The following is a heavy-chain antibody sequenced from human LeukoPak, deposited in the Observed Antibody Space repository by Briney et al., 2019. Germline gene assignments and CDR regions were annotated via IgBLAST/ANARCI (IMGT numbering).Heavy chain of an antibody. V-gene: IGHV4-39*07. Sequence: SETLSLTCTVSGGSISSSSYYWGWIRQPPEKGLEWIGNISYSGSTYYNPSLKSRVTISVDTSKNQFSLKLSSVTAADTAVYYCARDGGGATYYYYYYMDVWGKGTTVTVSS. CDR2: ISYSGST. CDR3: ARDGGGATYYYYYYMDV. CDR1: GGSISSSSYY. D-gene: IGHD1-26*01. J-gene: IGHJ6*03.